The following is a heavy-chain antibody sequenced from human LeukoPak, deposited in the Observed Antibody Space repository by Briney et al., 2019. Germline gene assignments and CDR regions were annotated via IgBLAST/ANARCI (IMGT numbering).Heavy chain of an antibody. D-gene: IGHD5-12*01. CDR1: GYSISSGYY. Sequence: SETLSLTCTVSGYSISSGYYWGWIRQPPGKGLEWIGSIYHSGSTSYNPSLKSRVTISVDTSKNQFSLTLSSVTAADTAVYFCARERRDIVTRIYSPTYFYYSMDVWGRGTTVTISS. CDR2: IYHSGST. V-gene: IGHV4-38-2*02. J-gene: IGHJ6*03. CDR3: ARERRDIVTRIYSPTYFYYSMDV.